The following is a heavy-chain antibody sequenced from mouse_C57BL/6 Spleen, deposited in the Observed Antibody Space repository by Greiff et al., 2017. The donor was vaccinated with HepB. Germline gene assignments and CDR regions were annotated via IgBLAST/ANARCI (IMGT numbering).Heavy chain of an antibody. Sequence: VQLQQPGAELVKPGASVKLSCKASGYTFTSYWMHWVKQRPGQGLEWIGMIHPNSGSTNYNEKFKSKATLTVDKSSSTAYMQLSSLTSEDSAVYYCARSSLNGSSPWFAYWGQGTLVTVSA. CDR2: IHPNSGST. CDR1: GYTFTSYW. D-gene: IGHD1-1*01. CDR3: ARSSLNGSSPWFAY. J-gene: IGHJ3*01. V-gene: IGHV1-64*01.